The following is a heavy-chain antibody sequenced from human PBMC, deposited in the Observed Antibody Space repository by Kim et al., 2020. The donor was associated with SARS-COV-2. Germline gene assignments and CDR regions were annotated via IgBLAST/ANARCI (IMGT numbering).Heavy chain of an antibody. D-gene: IGHD3-10*01. J-gene: IGHJ4*02. CDR3: ARVVRGVTDY. CDR2: NT. Sequence: NTNYAQKLQGRVTMTTGTSTSTAYMELRSLRSDDTAVYYCARVVRGVTDYWGQGTLVTVSS. V-gene: IGHV1-18*01.